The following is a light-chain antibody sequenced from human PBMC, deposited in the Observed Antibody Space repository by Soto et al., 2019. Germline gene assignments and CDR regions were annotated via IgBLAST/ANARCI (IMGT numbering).Light chain of an antibody. CDR1: SSDVGGYNY. Sequence: QSALTQPPSASGSPGQSVTISRTGTSSDVGGYNYVSWYQQHPGKAPKLMIYEVSKRPSGVPDRFSGSKSGNTASLTVSGLQAEDEADYYCISYAGSNNFYVFGTGTKLTVL. CDR3: ISYAGSNNFYV. CDR2: EVS. J-gene: IGLJ1*01. V-gene: IGLV2-8*01.